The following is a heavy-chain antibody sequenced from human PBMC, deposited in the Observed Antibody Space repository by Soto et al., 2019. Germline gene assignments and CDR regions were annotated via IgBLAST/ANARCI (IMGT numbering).Heavy chain of an antibody. CDR2: STHTGNT. J-gene: IGHJ4*01. Sequence: ASVKVSCKTSGYAFPHYVINWVRQAPGHGLEWMGFSTHTGNTNYTQKFQSRVFLTTDKSXSTVNMEVTRMRSDDTAVYYSERIRDNHLDYWG. V-gene: IGHV1-18*01. D-gene: IGHD1-1*01. CDR1: GYAFPHYV. CDR3: ERIRDNHLDY.